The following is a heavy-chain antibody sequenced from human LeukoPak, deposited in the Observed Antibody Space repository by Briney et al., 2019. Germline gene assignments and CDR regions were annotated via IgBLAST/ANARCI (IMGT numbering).Heavy chain of an antibody. Sequence: SVKVSCKASGGTFSSYAISWVRQAPGQGLEWMGRVIPILGIANYAQKFQGRVTITADKSTSTAYMELSSLRSEDTAVYYCARWYYYDSSGYFDDAFDIWGQGTMVTVSS. D-gene: IGHD3-22*01. V-gene: IGHV1-69*04. J-gene: IGHJ3*02. CDR2: VIPILGIA. CDR1: GGTFSSYA. CDR3: ARWYYYDSSGYFDDAFDI.